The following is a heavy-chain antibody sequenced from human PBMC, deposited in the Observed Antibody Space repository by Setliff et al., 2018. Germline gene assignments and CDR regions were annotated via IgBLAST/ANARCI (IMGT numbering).Heavy chain of an antibody. V-gene: IGHV7-4-1*02. CDR2: INTYTGSP. CDR1: GYTFTVYT. CDR3: TTAPLAAASTC. Sequence: ASVKVSCKVSGYTFTVYTMNWVRQAPGQGLEWMGWINTYTGSPTYAQGFTGRFVFSLDTSVSTAYLQMNSLKTEDTAVYYCTTAPLAAASTCWGQGTLVTVSS. D-gene: IGHD6-13*01. J-gene: IGHJ4*02.